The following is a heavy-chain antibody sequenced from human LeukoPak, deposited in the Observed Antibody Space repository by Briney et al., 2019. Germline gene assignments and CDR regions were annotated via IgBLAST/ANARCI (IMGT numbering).Heavy chain of an antibody. CDR1: GRSFSGYY. J-gene: IGHJ4*02. Sequence: SETLSLTCAVYGRSFSGYYWSWIRQPPGRGLEWIGEIKPSGSTKYSRSLKSRVTISVDTSKNQFSLKLSSVTAAGTAVYYCARRYASAYYYGAGSYNDWGQGTLVTVSS. CDR3: ARRYASAYYYGAGSYND. D-gene: IGHD3-10*01. V-gene: IGHV4-34*01. CDR2: IKPSGST.